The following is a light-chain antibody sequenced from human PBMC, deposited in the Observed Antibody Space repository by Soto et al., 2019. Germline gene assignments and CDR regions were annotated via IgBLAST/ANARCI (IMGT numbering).Light chain of an antibody. CDR2: AAS. J-gene: IGKJ1*01. Sequence: DIQMTQSPASVSASVGDRGTITCRASQGISTWLAWYQQKPGKAPKLLIHAASSLQSGVPSRFSGSGSGTDFTLTISSLQPEDFAAYYCQQGSSFPWTFGQVTNVEIK. CDR3: QQGSSFPWT. CDR1: QGISTW. V-gene: IGKV1-12*01.